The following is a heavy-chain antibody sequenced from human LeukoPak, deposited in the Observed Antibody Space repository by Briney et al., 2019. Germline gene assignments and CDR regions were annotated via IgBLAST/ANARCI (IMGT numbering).Heavy chain of an antibody. V-gene: IGHV4-39*01. Sequence: SETLSLTCTVSGGSISSSSYYWGWIRQPPGKGLEWIGSIYYSGSTYYNPSLTSRFTISVDTSKNQFSLKLSSVTAADTAVYYCATSRYYYDSSGYYNGAAFDIWGQGTMVTVYS. CDR3: ATSRYYYDSSGYYNGAAFDI. CDR1: GGSISSSSYY. D-gene: IGHD3-22*01. CDR2: IYYSGST. J-gene: IGHJ3*02.